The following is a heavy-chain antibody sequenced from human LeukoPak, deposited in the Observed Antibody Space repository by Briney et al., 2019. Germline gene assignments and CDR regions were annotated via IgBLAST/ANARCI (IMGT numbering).Heavy chain of an antibody. V-gene: IGHV1-18*01. CDR2: ISAYNGNT. D-gene: IGHD3-3*01. J-gene: IGHJ4*02. CDR3: ARAPTDLEWLTLDY. Sequence: ASVKVSCKASGYTFTSYGISWVRQAPGQGLEWMGWISAYNGNTNYAQKLQGRVTMTTDTSTSTAYMELRSLRSADTAVYYCARAPTDLEWLTLDYWGQGTLVTVSS. CDR1: GYTFTSYG.